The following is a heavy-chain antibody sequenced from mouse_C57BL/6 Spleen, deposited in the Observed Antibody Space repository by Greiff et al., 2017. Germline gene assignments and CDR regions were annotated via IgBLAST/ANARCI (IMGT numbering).Heavy chain of an antibody. CDR1: GYTFTSYW. CDR3: ARIYYSLYYFDY. D-gene: IGHD2-12*01. V-gene: IGHV1-55*01. CDR2: IYPGSGST. J-gene: IGHJ2*01. Sequence: VQLQQPGAELVKPGASVKMSCKASGYTFTSYWITWVKQRPGQGLEWIGDIYPGSGSTNYNEKFKSKATLTVDTSSSTAYMQLSSLTSEDSAVYYCARIYYSLYYFDYWGQGTTLTVSS.